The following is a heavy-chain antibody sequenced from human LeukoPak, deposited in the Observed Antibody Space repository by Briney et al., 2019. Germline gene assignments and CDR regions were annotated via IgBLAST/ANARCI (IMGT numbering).Heavy chain of an antibody. J-gene: IGHJ4*02. V-gene: IGHV1-24*01. CDR2: FDPEDGET. D-gene: IGHD3-22*01. CDR1: GYTLTELS. Sequence: ASVKVSCKVSGYTLTELSMHWVRQAPGKGLEWMGGFDPEDGETIYAQKFQGRVTMTEDTSTDTAYMELSSLRSEDTAVYYCATDPDSSGYIDYWGQGTLVTVSS. CDR3: ATDPDSSGYIDY.